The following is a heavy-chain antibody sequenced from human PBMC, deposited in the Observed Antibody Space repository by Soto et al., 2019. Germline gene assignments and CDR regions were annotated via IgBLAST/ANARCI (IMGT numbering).Heavy chain of an antibody. Sequence: QVQLQESGPGLLKPSQTLSLTCTVSGGSISSDDFYWSWIRQHPGKGLEWIGYIYYSGNTYYNPALKSRVRILVDTSKNQFSLKLSSVTAADPALYYCARLSGSWQSGFDPWGQGTLVTVSS. V-gene: IGHV4-31*03. CDR1: GGSISSDDFY. J-gene: IGHJ5*02. CDR3: ARLSGSWQSGFDP. CDR2: IYYSGNT. D-gene: IGHD6-13*01.